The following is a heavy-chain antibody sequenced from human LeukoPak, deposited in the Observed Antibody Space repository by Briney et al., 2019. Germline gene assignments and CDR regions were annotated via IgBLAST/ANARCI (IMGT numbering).Heavy chain of an antibody. D-gene: IGHD1/OR15-1a*01. CDR3: ARDDHNNENWFDP. CDR2: ISAYNGNT. Sequence: ASVKVSCKASGYTFTSYGISWVRQAPGQGLEWMGWISAYNGNTNYAQKFQGRVTTTTDTSTSIAYMELRSLRSDDTAVYYCARDDHNNENWFDPWGQGTLVTVSS. V-gene: IGHV1-18*01. CDR1: GYTFTSYG. J-gene: IGHJ5*02.